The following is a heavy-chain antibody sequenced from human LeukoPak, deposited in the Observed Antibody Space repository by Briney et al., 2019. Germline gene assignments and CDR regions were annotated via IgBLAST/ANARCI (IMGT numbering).Heavy chain of an antibody. CDR3: ARLGEYSSSWYKPNLYYYYMDV. V-gene: IGHV5-51*01. J-gene: IGHJ6*03. D-gene: IGHD6-13*01. Sequence: GESLKISCKGSGYSFTSYWIGWVRQMPGKGLEWMGIIYPGDSDTRYSPSFQGQVTISADKSISTAYLQWSSLKASDTAMYYCARLGEYSSSWYKPNLYYYYMDVWGKGTTVTISS. CDR1: GYSFTSYW. CDR2: IYPGDSDT.